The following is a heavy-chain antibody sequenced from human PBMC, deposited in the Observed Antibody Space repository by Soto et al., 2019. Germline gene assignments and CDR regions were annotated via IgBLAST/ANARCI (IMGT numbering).Heavy chain of an antibody. V-gene: IGHV4-34*01. J-gene: IGHJ6*02. CDR2: INHGGST. CDR1: GGSFSGYY. Sequence: PSETLSLTCAVYGGSFSGYYWSWIRQPPGKGLEWIGEINHGGSTNYNPSLKSRVTISVDTSKNQFSLKLSSVTAADTAVYYCAIVTVVVPALHSWYYYGMDVWGQGTTVTVSS. D-gene: IGHD2-2*01. CDR3: AIVTVVVPALHSWYYYGMDV.